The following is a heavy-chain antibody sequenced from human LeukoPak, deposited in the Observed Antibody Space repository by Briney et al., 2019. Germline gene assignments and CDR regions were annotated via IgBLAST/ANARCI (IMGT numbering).Heavy chain of an antibody. CDR2: ISYDGSNK. CDR1: GFTFSSYG. D-gene: IGHD3-10*01. Sequence: GGSLRLSCAASGFTFSSYGMHWVRQAPGKGLGWVAVISYDGSNKYYADSVKGRFTISRDNSKNTLYLQMNSLRAEDTAVYYCAKLGSGESPTYWGQGTLVTVSS. J-gene: IGHJ4*02. CDR3: AKLGSGESPTY. V-gene: IGHV3-30*18.